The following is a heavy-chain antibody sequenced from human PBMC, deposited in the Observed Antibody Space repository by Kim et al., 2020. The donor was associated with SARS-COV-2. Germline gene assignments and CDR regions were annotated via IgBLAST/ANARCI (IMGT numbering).Heavy chain of an antibody. CDR1: GFTFSSYA. CDR3: AREGSGYFLWQGYFDY. Sequence: GGSLRLSCAASGFTFSSYAMHWVRQAPGKGLEWVAVISYDGSNKYYADSVKGRFTISRDNSKNTLYLQMNSLRAEDTAVYYCAREGSGYFLWQGYFDYWGQGTLVTVSS. V-gene: IGHV3-30*04. CDR2: ISYDGSNK. J-gene: IGHJ4*02. D-gene: IGHD5-12*01.